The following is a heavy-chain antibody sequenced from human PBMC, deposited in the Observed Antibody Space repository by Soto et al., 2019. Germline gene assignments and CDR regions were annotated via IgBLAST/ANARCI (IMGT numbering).Heavy chain of an antibody. CDR1: GGSISSGGYS. V-gene: IGHV4-30-2*01. CDR2: IYHSGST. J-gene: IGHJ4*02. Sequence: SETLSLTCAVSGGSISSGGYSWSWIRQPPGKGLEWIGYIYHSGSTYYNPSLKSRVTISVDRSKNQFSLKLSSVTAADTAVYYCARGPPFYGGQGTLVTSPQ. CDR3: ARGPPFY.